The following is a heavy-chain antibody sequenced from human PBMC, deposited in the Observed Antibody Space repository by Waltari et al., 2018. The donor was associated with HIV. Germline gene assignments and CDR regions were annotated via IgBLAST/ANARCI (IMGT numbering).Heavy chain of an antibody. CDR3: AKDRHRIFGVDAYGMDV. CDR2: ISWGGGST. J-gene: IGHJ6*02. V-gene: IGHV3-9*01. CDR1: GFSVDDYD. Sequence: EEQLVESGGTLLQTGRSLSLSCAASGFSVDDYDLHWVGQAPGKGLEWVSGISWGGGSTGYAESVRGRFTISRDNAKNSLYLEMNSLRVEDTALYYCAKDRHRIFGVDAYGMDVWGQGTTVTVS. D-gene: IGHD3-3*01.